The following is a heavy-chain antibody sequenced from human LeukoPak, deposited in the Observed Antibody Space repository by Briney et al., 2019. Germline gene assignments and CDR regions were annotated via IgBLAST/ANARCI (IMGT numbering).Heavy chain of an antibody. V-gene: IGHV1-2*02. CDR2: INPNSGGT. CDR1: GYTFTGYY. Sequence: ASVKVSCKASGYTFTGYYMHWVRQAPGQGLEWMGWINPNSGGTNYAQKFQGRVTMTRDTSISTAYMELSRLRSDDTAVYYCARGENSYCYLDFDYWGQGTLVTVSS. D-gene: IGHD5-18*01. CDR3: ARGENSYCYLDFDY. J-gene: IGHJ4*02.